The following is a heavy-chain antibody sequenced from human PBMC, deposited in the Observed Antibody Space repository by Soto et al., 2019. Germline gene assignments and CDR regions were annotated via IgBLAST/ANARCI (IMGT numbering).Heavy chain of an antibody. J-gene: IGHJ4*02. Sequence: SETLSLTCTVSGGSISSGDYYWSWIRQPPGKGLEWIGYIYYSGSTYYNPSLKSRVTISVDTSKNHFSLKLSSVTATDTAVYYCARDSPHYYDSSGYYLDYWGQGTLVTVSS. V-gene: IGHV4-30-4*01. CDR1: GGSISSGDYY. CDR3: ARDSPHYYDSSGYYLDY. D-gene: IGHD3-22*01. CDR2: IYYSGST.